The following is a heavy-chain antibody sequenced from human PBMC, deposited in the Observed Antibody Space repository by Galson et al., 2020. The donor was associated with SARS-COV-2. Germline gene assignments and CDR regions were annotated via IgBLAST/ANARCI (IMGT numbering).Heavy chain of an antibody. Sequence: SETLSLTCTVSGGSISSSSYYWGWIRQPPGKELEWIGSIYYSGSTYYNPSLKSRVTISVDTSKNQFSLKLSSVTAADTAVYYCARDPQVPAAAFDIWGQGTMVTVSS. V-gene: IGHV4-39*07. CDR3: ARDPQVPAAAFDI. D-gene: IGHD2-2*01. CDR2: IYYSGST. CDR1: GGSISSSSYY. J-gene: IGHJ3*02.